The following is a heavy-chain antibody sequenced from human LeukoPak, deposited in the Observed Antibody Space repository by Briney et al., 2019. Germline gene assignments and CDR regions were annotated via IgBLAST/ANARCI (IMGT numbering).Heavy chain of an antibody. CDR3: ARELVVATFYY. D-gene: IGHD2-15*01. CDR2: IYHSGST. CDR1: GYSISSGYY. Sequence: SETLSLTCTVSGYSISSGYYWEWVRRPPGKGLEWVGSIYHSGSTYYNPSLKSRVTISVDTSKNQFSLKLSSVTAADTAVYYCARELVVATFYYWGQGILVTVSS. J-gene: IGHJ4*02. V-gene: IGHV4-38-2*02.